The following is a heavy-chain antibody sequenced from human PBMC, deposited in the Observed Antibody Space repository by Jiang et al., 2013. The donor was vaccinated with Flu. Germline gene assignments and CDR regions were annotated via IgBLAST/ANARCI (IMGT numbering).Heavy chain of an antibody. D-gene: IGHD4-23*01. CDR3: ARDPRRGGNPDALDI. Sequence: GAEVKKPGSSVKLSCKASGYTFTNYFIHWLRQAPGQGLEWMGILDPSGKNPTYAQKFHGRVTLTRDTSTNTVNMDLSSLRSEDTAVYYCARDPRRGGNPDALDIWGQGTVVIVSS. CDR2: LDPSGKNP. V-gene: IGHV1-46*01. J-gene: IGHJ3*02. CDR1: GYTFTNYF.